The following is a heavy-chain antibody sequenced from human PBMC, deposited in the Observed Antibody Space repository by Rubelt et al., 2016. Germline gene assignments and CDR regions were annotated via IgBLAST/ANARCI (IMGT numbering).Heavy chain of an antibody. CDR3: ARVSGTTNNWFDP. D-gene: IGHD1-1*01. CDR1: GYTFTSYG. CDR2: ISAYNGNT. V-gene: IGHV1-18*01. Sequence: QVQLVQSGAEVKKPGASVKVSCKASGYTFTSYGISWVRQAPGQGLEWMGWISAYNGNTNYAQKCQGRGTMATDRSTSTADMELRRLRSDDTAVYYCARVSGTTNNWFDPWGQGTLVTVSS. J-gene: IGHJ5*02.